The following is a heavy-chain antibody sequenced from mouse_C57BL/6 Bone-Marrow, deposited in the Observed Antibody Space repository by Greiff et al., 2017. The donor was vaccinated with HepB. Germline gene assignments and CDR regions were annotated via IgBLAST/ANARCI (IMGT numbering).Heavy chain of an antibody. Sequence: VQLQQSGPGLVQPSQSLSITCTVSGFSLTSYGVHWVRQSPGKGLEWLGVIWSGGSTDHNAAFISRLSISKDNSKSQVFFKMNSLQADDTAIYYCASTLYSLFDYWGQGTTLTVSS. CDR2: IWSGGST. V-gene: IGHV2-2*01. CDR1: GFSLTSYG. D-gene: IGHD1-1*01. CDR3: ASTLYSLFDY. J-gene: IGHJ2*01.